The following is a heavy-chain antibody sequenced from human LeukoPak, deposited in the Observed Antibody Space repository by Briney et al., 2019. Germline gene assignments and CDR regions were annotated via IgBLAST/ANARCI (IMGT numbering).Heavy chain of an antibody. CDR3: ARDDGPIAAAGTDY. V-gene: IGHV3-7*01. Sequence: GGSLRLSCAASGFTFSTYWMSWVRQVPGKGLEWVANIKQDGSEKYYVDSVKGRFTISRDNAKNSLYLQMNSLRAEDTAVYYCARDDGPIAAAGTDYWGQGTLVTVSS. CDR1: GFTFSTYW. D-gene: IGHD6-13*01. J-gene: IGHJ4*02. CDR2: IKQDGSEK.